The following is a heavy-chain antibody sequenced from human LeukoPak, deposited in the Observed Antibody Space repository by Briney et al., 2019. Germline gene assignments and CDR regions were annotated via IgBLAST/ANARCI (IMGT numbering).Heavy chain of an antibody. CDR2: MNPNSGNT. Sequence: GASVKVSCKASGYTFTSYDINWVRQATGQGLEWMGWMNPNSGNTGYAQKFQGRVTMTRNTSISTAYMELSSLRSEDTAVYYCARLPPPTGPYYDFWSGYYTGIDYMDVWGKGTTVTVSS. CDR1: GYTFTSYD. D-gene: IGHD3-3*01. J-gene: IGHJ6*03. V-gene: IGHV1-8*01. CDR3: ARLPPPTGPYYDFWSGYYTGIDYMDV.